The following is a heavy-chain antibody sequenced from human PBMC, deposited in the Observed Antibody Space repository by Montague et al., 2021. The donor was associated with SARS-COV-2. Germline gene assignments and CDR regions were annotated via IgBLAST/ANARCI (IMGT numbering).Heavy chain of an antibody. J-gene: IGHJ5*02. V-gene: IGHV4-39*01. CDR3: ARHRNYGDHSLDNWFHP. CDR1: GDSTSCPNCY. D-gene: IGHD4-17*01. Sequence: SETLSLTCTVSGDSTSCPNCYWGWIRQAPGQGLDWIGTIYNSGTTYSNPSLKSRLTISIDTSKNQLSLKLTSVTAADTAVYYCARHRNYGDHSLDNWFHPWGQGTLVTVSS. CDR2: IYNSGTT.